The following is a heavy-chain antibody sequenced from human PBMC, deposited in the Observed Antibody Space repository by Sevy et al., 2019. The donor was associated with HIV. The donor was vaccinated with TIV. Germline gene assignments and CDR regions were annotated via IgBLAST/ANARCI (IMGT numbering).Heavy chain of an antibody. CDR2: ISVKSDTI. CDR1: GFTFSTYS. V-gene: IGHV3-48*01. J-gene: IGHJ4*02. CDR3: ATPFDY. Sequence: GGSLRLSCVASGFTFSTYSMNWVRQAPGKGLEWVSYISVKSDTILYADSVKGRFTISRDNAKNSLFLQMNSLRAEDTAVYYCATPFDYWGQGTLVTVSS.